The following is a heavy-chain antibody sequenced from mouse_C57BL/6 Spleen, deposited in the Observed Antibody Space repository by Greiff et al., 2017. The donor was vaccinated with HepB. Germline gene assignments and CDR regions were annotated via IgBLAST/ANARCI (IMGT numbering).Heavy chain of an antibody. Sequence: VKLVESGPGLVQPSQSLSITCTVSGFSLTSYGVHWVRQPPGKGLEWLGVIWSGGSTDYNAAFISRLSISKDNSKSQVFFKMNSLQADDTAIYYCAKNYDYDHYAMDYWGQGTSVTVSS. D-gene: IGHD2-4*01. CDR1: GFSLTSYG. J-gene: IGHJ4*01. CDR2: IWSGGST. CDR3: AKNYDYDHYAMDY. V-gene: IGHV2-4*01.